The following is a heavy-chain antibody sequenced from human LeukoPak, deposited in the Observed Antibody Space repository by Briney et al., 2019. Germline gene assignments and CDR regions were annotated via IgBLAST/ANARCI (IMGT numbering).Heavy chain of an antibody. CDR3: ARDRTGSGCMDV. Sequence: SVKVSCKASGGTFSSYAISWVRQAPGQGPEWMGGIIPIFGTANYAQKFQGRVTITADESTSTAYMELSSLRSEDTAVYYCARDRTGSGCMDVWGKGTTVTVSS. CDR1: GGTFSSYA. D-gene: IGHD3-10*01. J-gene: IGHJ6*04. CDR2: IIPIFGTA. V-gene: IGHV1-69*13.